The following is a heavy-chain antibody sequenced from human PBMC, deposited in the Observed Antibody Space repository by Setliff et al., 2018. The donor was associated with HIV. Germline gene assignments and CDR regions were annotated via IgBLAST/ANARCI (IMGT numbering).Heavy chain of an antibody. CDR1: GYTFTGYY. V-gene: IGHV1-2*04. CDR3: ARDPSPPSYPYYGMDV. D-gene: IGHD1-26*01. J-gene: IGHJ6*02. Sequence: ASVKVSCKASGYTFTGYYMHWVRQAPGQGLERMGWINPNSGGTNYAQKFQGWVTMTRDTSISTAYMELSRLRSDDTAVYYCARDPSPPSYPYYGMDVWGQGTTVTVSS. CDR2: INPNSGGT.